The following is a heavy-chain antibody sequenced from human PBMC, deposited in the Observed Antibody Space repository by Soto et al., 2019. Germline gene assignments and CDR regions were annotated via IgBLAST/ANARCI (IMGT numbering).Heavy chain of an antibody. J-gene: IGHJ4*02. V-gene: IGHV3-30-3*01. Sequence: LRLSCAASGFTFSSYAMHWVRQAPGKGLEWVAVISYDGSNKYYADSVKGRFTISRDNSKNTLYLQMNSLRAEDTAVYYCARRPGYSYGYGPYDYWGQGTLVTVSS. CDR3: ARRPGYSYGYGPYDY. CDR1: GFTFSSYA. CDR2: ISYDGSNK. D-gene: IGHD5-18*01.